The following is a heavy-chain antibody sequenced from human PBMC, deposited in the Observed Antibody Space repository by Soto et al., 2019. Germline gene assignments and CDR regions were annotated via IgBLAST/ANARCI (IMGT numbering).Heavy chain of an antibody. J-gene: IGHJ4*02. CDR2: INHSGST. CDR1: GGSFSGYY. Sequence: SETLSLTCAVYGGSFSGYYWSWIRQPPGKGLEWIGEINHSGSTNYNPSLKSRVTISVDTSKNQFSLKLSSVTAADTAVYYCARAGRGVVTTNNYFDYWGQGTLVTVSS. CDR3: ARAGRGVVTTNNYFDY. V-gene: IGHV4-34*01. D-gene: IGHD2-21*02.